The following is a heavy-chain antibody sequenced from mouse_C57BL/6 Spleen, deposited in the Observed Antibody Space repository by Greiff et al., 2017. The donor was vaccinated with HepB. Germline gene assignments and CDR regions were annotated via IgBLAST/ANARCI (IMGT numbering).Heavy chain of an antibody. V-gene: IGHV1-19*01. CDR3: ARGRAYYSNYGAMDY. D-gene: IGHD2-5*01. J-gene: IGHJ4*01. CDR2: INPYNGGT. CDR1: GYTFTDYY. Sequence: VQLQQSGPVLVKPGDSVKMSCKASGYTFTDYYMNWVKQSHGKSLEWIGVINPYNGGTSYNQKFKGKATLTVDKSSSTAYMELNSLTSEDSAVYYCARGRAYYSNYGAMDYWGQGTSVTVSS.